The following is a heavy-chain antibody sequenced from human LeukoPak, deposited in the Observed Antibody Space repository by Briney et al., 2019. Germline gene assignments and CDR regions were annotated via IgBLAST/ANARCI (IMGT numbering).Heavy chain of an antibody. V-gene: IGHV4-4*07. CDR2: IYTSGST. J-gene: IGHJ4*02. CDR3: ASLGCCSSTSCRRDYFDY. CDR1: GGSISSYY. Sequence: PSETLSPTCTVSGGSISSYYWSWIRQPAGKGLEWIGRIYTSGSTNYNPSLKSRVTMSVDTSKNQFSLKLSSVTAADTAVYYCASLGCCSSTSCRRDYFDYWGQGTLVTVSS. D-gene: IGHD2-2*01.